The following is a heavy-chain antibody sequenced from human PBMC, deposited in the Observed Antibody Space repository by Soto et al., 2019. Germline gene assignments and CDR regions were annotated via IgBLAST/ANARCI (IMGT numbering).Heavy chain of an antibody. D-gene: IGHD2-21*02. CDR2: IYYSGST. J-gene: IGHJ4*02. V-gene: IGHV4-31*03. CDR1: GGSISSGGYY. Sequence: QVQLQVSGPGLVKPSQTLSLTCTVSGGSISSGGYYWSWIRQHPGKGLEWIGYIYYSGSTYYNPSLKSRVTISVDTSKNQFSLKLSSVTAADTAVYYCAREAYCGGDCYPLFDYWGQGTLVTVSS. CDR3: AREAYCGGDCYPLFDY.